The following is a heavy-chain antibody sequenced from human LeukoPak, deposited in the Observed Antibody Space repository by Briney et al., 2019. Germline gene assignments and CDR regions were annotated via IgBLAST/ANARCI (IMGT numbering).Heavy chain of an antibody. D-gene: IGHD3-16*01. Sequence: SETLSLTCTVSGGSISSGSYYWIWIRQPAGKGLEWIGRINISGRTNYTPSLKSRVTISVDTSKNQLSLTLSSVPAADPAVYYCARGVGPWPYAPPGSWGQGTLVPVSS. V-gene: IGHV4-61*02. CDR2: INISGRT. CDR1: GGSISSGSYY. CDR3: ARGVGPWPYAPPGS. J-gene: IGHJ5*02.